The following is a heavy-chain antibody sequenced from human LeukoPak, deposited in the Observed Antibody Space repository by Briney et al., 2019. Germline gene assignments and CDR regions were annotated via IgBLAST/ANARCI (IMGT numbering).Heavy chain of an antibody. D-gene: IGHD5-12*01. CDR3: AKLDIVATISGPFDY. Sequence: GGSLRLSCAASGFTFSDAWMSWVRQAPGKGLEWVSAISGSGGSTYYADSVKGRFTISRDNSKNTLYLQMNSLRAEDTAVYYCAKLDIVATISGPFDYWGQGTLVTVSS. J-gene: IGHJ4*02. V-gene: IGHV3-23*01. CDR2: ISGSGGST. CDR1: GFTFSDAW.